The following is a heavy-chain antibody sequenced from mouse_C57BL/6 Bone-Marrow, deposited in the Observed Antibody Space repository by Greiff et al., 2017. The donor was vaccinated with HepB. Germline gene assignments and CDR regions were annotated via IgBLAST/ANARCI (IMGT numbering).Heavy chain of an antibody. CDR1: GYTFTDYY. D-gene: IGHD3-1*01. CDR3: AICWVSAWFAY. V-gene: IGHV1-19*01. Sequence: VQLQQSGPVLVKPGASVKMSCKASGYTFTDYYMNWVKQSHGQSLEWIGVINPYNGGTSYNQKLKGKATLTVDKSSSTAYMELNSLTSEDSAVYYCAICWVSAWFAYWGQGTLVTVSA. CDR2: INPYNGGT. J-gene: IGHJ3*01.